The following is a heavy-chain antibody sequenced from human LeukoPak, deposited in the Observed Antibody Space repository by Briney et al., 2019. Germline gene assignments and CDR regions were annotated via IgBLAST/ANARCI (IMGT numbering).Heavy chain of an antibody. D-gene: IGHD6-13*01. Sequence: GGFLRLSCAASGFTFSSYSMNWVRQAPGKGLEWVSSISGSGNYIFYADSLKGRFTVSRDNAKNSLYLQMNSLRVEDTAVYYCARETAGAAGSWGQGTLVTVSS. J-gene: IGHJ5*02. V-gene: IGHV3-21*01. CDR1: GFTFSSYS. CDR3: ARETAGAAGS. CDR2: ISGSGNYI.